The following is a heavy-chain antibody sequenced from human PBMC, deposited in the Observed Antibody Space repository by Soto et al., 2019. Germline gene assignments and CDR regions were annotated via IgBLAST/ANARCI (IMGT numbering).Heavy chain of an antibody. CDR1: VHLNSHY. Sequence: QLQLQESGPGLVQPSETLSLTCTVSVHLNSHYVVWIRQPPGKGLEWIGSVSYSGSTYYNAPLRGRATVSIDTSNSQFSLRLTSVTAADTAVYYCARATSYDGDSVTNYYMDIWGKGTSVTVSS. J-gene: IGHJ6*03. D-gene: IGHD4-17*01. CDR3: ARATSYDGDSVTNYYMDI. V-gene: IGHV4-39*01. CDR2: VSYSGST.